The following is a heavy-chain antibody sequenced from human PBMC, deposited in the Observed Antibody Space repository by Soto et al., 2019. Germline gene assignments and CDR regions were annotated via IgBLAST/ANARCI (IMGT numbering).Heavy chain of an antibody. J-gene: IGHJ4*02. Sequence: ASVKVSCKTSGYTLTSYGISWVRQAPGQGLEWMGWISAYDGNTKYAQKFQGRVTMTTDPSTSTAYMELRSLISDDTAIYYCARDPATAYSSSSFDYWGQGTLVTVSS. CDR3: ARDPATAYSSSSFDY. CDR2: ISAYDGNT. CDR1: GYTLTSYG. D-gene: IGHD6-6*01. V-gene: IGHV1-18*01.